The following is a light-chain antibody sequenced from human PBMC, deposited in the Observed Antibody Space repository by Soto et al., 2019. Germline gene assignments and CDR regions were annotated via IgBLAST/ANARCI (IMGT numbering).Light chain of an antibody. CDR2: EGS. CDR3: CSYAGSRIPIV. J-gene: IGLJ1*01. CDR1: SSDVGSYNL. V-gene: IGLV2-23*01. Sequence: QSVLTQPASVSGSPGQSITISCTGTSSDVGSYNLVSWYQQHPGKAPKLIIYEGSKRPSGVSNRFSGSKSGNTASLTISGLQAEDEVDYSCCSYAGSRIPIVFETGTKVPV.